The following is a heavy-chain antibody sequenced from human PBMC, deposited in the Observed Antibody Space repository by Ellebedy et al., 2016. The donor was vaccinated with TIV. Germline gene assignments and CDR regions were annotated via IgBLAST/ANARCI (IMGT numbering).Heavy chain of an antibody. D-gene: IGHD3-22*01. Sequence: PGGSLRLSCAASGFTFSTYAMSWVRQAPGKGLEWVSGITGSGGDTYYADSVKGRFTISRDNSKKPLSLQMNSLRAEDTSVYYCATDPDGLYYYDGGLDYWGQGTLVTVSS. CDR2: ITGSGGDT. CDR3: ATDPDGLYYYDGGLDY. V-gene: IGHV3-23*01. CDR1: GFTFSTYA. J-gene: IGHJ4*02.